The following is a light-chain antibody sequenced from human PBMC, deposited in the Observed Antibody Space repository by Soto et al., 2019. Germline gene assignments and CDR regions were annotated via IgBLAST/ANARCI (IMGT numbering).Light chain of an antibody. CDR1: QSVSSY. J-gene: IGKJ5*01. Sequence: EIVLTQSPATLSLSPGERATLCCRASQSVSSYLAWYQQKPGQAPRLLIYDASNRATGIPARFSGSGSGTDFTLTIGSLEPEDFAVYYCQQRSNWRITFGQGTRLEIK. CDR2: DAS. V-gene: IGKV3-11*01. CDR3: QQRSNWRIT.